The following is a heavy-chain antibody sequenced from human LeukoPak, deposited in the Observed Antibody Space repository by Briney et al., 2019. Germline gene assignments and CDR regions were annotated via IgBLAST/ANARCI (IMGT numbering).Heavy chain of an antibody. Sequence: SETLSLTCTVSGGSISSYYWSWIRQPPGKGLEWIGYIYYSGSTNYNPSLKSRVTISVDTSKNQFSLKLSSVTAADTAVYYCASTYYDYVWGSYRYGGALDYWGQGTLVTVSS. CDR1: GGSISSYY. J-gene: IGHJ4*02. CDR3: ASTYYDYVWGSYRYGGALDY. D-gene: IGHD3-16*02. CDR2: IYYSGST. V-gene: IGHV4-59*08.